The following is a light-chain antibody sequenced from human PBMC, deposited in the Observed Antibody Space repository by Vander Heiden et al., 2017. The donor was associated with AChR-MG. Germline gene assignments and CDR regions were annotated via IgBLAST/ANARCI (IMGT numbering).Light chain of an antibody. CDR2: DAS. CDR1: QSVSSY. V-gene: IGKV3-11*01. J-gene: IGKJ4*01. Sequence: EIVLTQSPATLSFSPGERATLPCRASQSVSSYLAWYQQKPGQAPRLLIYDASNRATGIPARFSGSGSGTDFTLTISSLEPEDFAVYYCQLRSNWPPLTFGGGTKVEIK. CDR3: QLRSNWPPLT.